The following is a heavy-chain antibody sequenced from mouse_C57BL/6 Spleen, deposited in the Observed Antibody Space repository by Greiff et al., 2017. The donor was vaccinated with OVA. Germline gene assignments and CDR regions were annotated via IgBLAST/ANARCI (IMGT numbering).Heavy chain of an antibody. CDR1: GFTFSDYG. D-gene: IGHD1-1*01. CDR3: ARKILRYYYFDD. V-gene: IGHV5-17*01. J-gene: IGHJ2*01. Sequence: EVQLVESGGGLVQPGGSLKLSCAASGFTFSDYGMHWVRQAPEKGLEWVAYISSGRNTIYYADTVKGRFTTSRDNAKNTLFLQMTRLRSEDTAMYYCARKILRYYYFDDWGQGTTLTVAS. CDR2: ISSGRNTI.